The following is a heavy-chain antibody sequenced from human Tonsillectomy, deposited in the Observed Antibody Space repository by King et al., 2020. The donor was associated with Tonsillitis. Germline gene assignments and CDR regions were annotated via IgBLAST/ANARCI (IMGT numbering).Heavy chain of an antibody. V-gene: IGHV3-49*04. J-gene: IGHJ6*02. CDR2: IRSKAYGGTT. CDR1: GFNFGDYV. D-gene: IGHD2-2*01. Sequence: EVQLVESGGGLVQPGRSLRLSCRTSGFNFGDYVMSWVRQAPGKGLEWVGFIRSKAYGGTTEYAASVKGRFTISRDDSKSIAYLQMNSLKTEDTAVYYCTRDEGYCSSTSCYYYYYGMDVWGQGNTVTVSS. CDR3: TRDEGYCSSTSCYYYYYGMDV.